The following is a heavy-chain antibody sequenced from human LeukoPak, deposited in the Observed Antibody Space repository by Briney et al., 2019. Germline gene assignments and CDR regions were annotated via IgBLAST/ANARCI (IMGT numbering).Heavy chain of an antibody. CDR3: ARDSCTNGVCYPDY. V-gene: IGHV1-18*01. CDR1: GYTFTSHG. CDR2: ISAYNGNT. Sequence: GASVKVSCKASGYTFTSHGINWVRQAPGQGLEWMGWISAYNGNTNYAQKLQGRVTMTTDTSTSTAYMELRSLRSDDTAVYYCARDSCTNGVCYPDYWGQGTLVTVSS. J-gene: IGHJ4*02. D-gene: IGHD2-8*01.